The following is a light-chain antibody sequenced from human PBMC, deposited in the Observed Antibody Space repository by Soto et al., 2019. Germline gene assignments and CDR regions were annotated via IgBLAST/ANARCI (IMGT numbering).Light chain of an antibody. J-gene: IGLJ1*01. CDR3: SSYTSSSTLDV. CDR2: DVS. Sequence: QSVLTQPASVSGSPGQSITISCTGTSSDVGGYNYVSWYQQHPGKAPKLMIYDVSNRPSGVSNRFSGSKSGNTASLTISGLQAEDEADYYCSSYTSSSTLDVFGTGTEVTVL. V-gene: IGLV2-14*01. CDR1: SSDVGGYNY.